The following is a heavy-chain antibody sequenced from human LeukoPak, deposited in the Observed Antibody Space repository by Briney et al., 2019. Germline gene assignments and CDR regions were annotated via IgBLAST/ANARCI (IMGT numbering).Heavy chain of an antibody. CDR1: GFTFRSYP. D-gene: IGHD6-13*01. CDR3: AAWSSTFDY. Sequence: PGRSLRLSCAASGFTFRSYPIHWVRQAPGKGLEWVGVISYDRNNKSYADSVEGRFTISRDNSNNTLYLEMNRLRTEDTAVYYCAAWSSTFDYWGQGALVTVAS. V-gene: IGHV3-30-3*01. CDR2: ISYDRNNK. J-gene: IGHJ4*02.